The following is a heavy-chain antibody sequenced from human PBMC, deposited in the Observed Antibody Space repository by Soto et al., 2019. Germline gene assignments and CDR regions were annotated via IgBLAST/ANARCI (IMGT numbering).Heavy chain of an antibody. CDR2: ISAYNGNT. D-gene: IGHD6-19*01. Sequence: ASVKVSCKASGYTFTSYGISWVRQAPGQGLEWMGWISAYNGNTNYAQKLQGRVTMTTDTSTSTAYMELRSLRSDDTAVYYCARDSLRRAFIAEAESAGNWGQGTLVTVTS. J-gene: IGHJ4*02. V-gene: IGHV1-18*01. CDR1: GYTFTSYG. CDR3: ARDSLRRAFIAEAESAGN.